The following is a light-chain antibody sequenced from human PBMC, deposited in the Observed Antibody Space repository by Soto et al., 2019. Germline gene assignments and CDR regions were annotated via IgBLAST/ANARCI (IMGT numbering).Light chain of an antibody. CDR3: QQYDSSPIT. V-gene: IGKV3-20*01. CDR1: QSVSSSY. CDR2: GAS. Sequence: EIVLTQSPGTLSLSPWERATLSWMASQSVSSSYLAWYQQKPGQAPSLLIYGASRRATGIPDRFSGSGSGTDFTLTISRLEPEDFAVYYCQQYDSSPITFGQGTRLEIK. J-gene: IGKJ5*01.